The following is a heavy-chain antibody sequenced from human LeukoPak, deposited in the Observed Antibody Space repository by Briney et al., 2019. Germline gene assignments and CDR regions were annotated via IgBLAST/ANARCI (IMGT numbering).Heavy chain of an antibody. CDR3: ARSIPYGTTWYGRSDY. Sequence: GGTLRLSCAASGFPFSSYSMTWVRQAPGKGLEWVANIKPDGTTKFYVDSVKGRFTISRDNALNSLYLQMNSLRAEDTAIYYCARSIPYGTTWYGRSDYWGQGTLVTVSS. CDR2: IKPDGTTK. D-gene: IGHD6-13*01. V-gene: IGHV3-7*03. J-gene: IGHJ4*02. CDR1: GFPFSSYS.